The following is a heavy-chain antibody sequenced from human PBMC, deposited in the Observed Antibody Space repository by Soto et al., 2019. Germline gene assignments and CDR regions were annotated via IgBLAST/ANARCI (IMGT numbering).Heavy chain of an antibody. CDR3: ARSIMITFGGVIAHSLDP. D-gene: IGHD3-16*02. J-gene: IGHJ5*02. V-gene: IGHV4-31*03. CDR1: GGSITSGGDY. CDR2: IYYSGST. Sequence: SETQSLTCTVSGGSITSGGDYWSWIRQHPGKGLEWIGCIYYSGSTYNNPSLMSRVTMSADTSKNQLSLKLSSVTAADTAVYYCARSIMITFGGVIAHSLDPWGQGTQVTVSS.